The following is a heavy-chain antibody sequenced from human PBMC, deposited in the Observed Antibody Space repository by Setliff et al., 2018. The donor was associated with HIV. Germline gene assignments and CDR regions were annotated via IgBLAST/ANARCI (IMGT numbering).Heavy chain of an antibody. J-gene: IGHJ3*02. CDR2: IYPGDSDT. Sequence: GESLTISCKGSGYSFTTYWIGWVSQMPGKGLEWMGIIYPGDSDTRYSPSFQGQVTISADKSISTAYLQGSNLKASDTAMYYCARRYYYASSGYYYPYDAFDIWGQGTMVTVSS. V-gene: IGHV5-51*01. D-gene: IGHD3-22*01. CDR3: ARRYYYASSGYYYPYDAFDI. CDR1: GYSFTTYW.